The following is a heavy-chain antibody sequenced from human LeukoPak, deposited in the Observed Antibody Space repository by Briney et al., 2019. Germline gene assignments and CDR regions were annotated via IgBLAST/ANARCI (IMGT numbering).Heavy chain of an antibody. D-gene: IGHD6-19*01. V-gene: IGHV3-21*01. Sequence: GGSLRLSCAASGFTFSRYSMNWVRQAPGKGLEWVSSISSSSSYIYYADSVKGRFTISRDNAKNSLYLQMNSLRAEDTAVYYCARVDSSGWSLDYWGQGTLVTVSS. J-gene: IGHJ4*02. CDR1: GFTFSRYS. CDR3: ARVDSSGWSLDY. CDR2: ISSSSSYI.